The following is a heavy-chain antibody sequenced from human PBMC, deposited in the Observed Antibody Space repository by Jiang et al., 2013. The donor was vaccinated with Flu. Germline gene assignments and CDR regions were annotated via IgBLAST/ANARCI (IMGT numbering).Heavy chain of an antibody. CDR1: GFTFSSYG. CDR3: ANDPRYCSSTSCYRALYYFDY. CDR2: ISYDGSNK. D-gene: IGHD2-2*02. Sequence: QLLESGGGVVQPGRSLRLSWAASGFTFSSYGMHWVRQAPGKGLEWVAVISYDGSNKYYADSVKGRFTISRDNSKNTLYLQMNSLRAEDTAVYYCANDPRYCSSTSCYRALYYFDYWGQGTLVTVSS. J-gene: IGHJ4*02. V-gene: IGHV3-30*18.